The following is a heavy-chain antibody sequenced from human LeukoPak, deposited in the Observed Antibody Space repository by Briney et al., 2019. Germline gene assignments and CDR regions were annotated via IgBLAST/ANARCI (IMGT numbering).Heavy chain of an antibody. V-gene: IGHV3-21*01. Sequence: GRSLRLSCAASGFTFSSYGMHWVRQAPGKGLEWVSSISSSSSYIYYADSVKGRFTVSRDNAKNTLYLQVNNLRAEDTAVYYCARGPNSNWSGLDFWGQGTLLTVSS. CDR1: GFTFSSYG. CDR2: ISSSSSYI. D-gene: IGHD6-6*01. J-gene: IGHJ4*02. CDR3: ARGPNSNWSGLDF.